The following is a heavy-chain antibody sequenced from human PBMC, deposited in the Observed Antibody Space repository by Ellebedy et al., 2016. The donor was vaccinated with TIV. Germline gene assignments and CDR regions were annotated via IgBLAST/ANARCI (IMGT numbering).Heavy chain of an antibody. CDR2: ISSSGSTI. J-gene: IGHJ4*02. CDR1: GFTFSDYY. Sequence: PGGSLRLSCAASGFTFSDYYMSWIRQAPGTGLEWVSYISSSGSTIYYADSVKGRFTISRDNAKNSLYRQMNSLRAEDTAVYYCARDGIPESSLYSSSWYWDYWGQGTLVTVSS. CDR3: ARDGIPESSLYSSSWYWDY. V-gene: IGHV3-11*01. D-gene: IGHD6-13*01.